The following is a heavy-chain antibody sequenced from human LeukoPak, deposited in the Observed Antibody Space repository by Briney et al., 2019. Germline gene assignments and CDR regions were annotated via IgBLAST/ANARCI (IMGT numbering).Heavy chain of an antibody. CDR2: TSYDGGNK. V-gene: IGHV3-30-3*01. Sequence: GRSLRLSCAASGFTFSSYAMHWVRQAPGKGLEWVAVTSYDGGNKYYADSVKGRFTISRDNSKNTLYLQMNSLRAEDTAVYYCARDQSGYYYDSSGYYSGPDYWGQGTLVTVSS. J-gene: IGHJ4*02. CDR1: GFTFSSYA. D-gene: IGHD3-22*01. CDR3: ARDQSGYYYDSSGYYSGPDY.